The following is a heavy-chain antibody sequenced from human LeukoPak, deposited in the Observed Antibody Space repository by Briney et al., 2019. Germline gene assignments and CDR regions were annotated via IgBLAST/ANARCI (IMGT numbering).Heavy chain of an antibody. CDR2: INPNSGGT. Sequence: ASVKVSCKASGYIFTDYYMHWVRQAPGQELGWMGRINPNSGGTNYAQKFQGRVTMTRDTSISTAYTELSSLRSEDTAVYYCAMNLVVAATMALEGMDVWGQGTTVTVSS. CDR1: GYIFTDYY. V-gene: IGHV1/OR15-1*01. D-gene: IGHD2-15*01. J-gene: IGHJ6*02. CDR3: AMNLVVAATMALEGMDV.